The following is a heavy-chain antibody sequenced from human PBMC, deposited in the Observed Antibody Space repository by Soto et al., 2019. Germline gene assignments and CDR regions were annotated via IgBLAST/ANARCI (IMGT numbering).Heavy chain of an antibody. Sequence: QVQLVESGGGVVQPGRSLRLSCAASGFTFSSYGMHRVRQAPGKGLEWVAVISYDGSNKYYADSVTGRFTISRDNSKNTLYLQMNSLRAEDTALYYCAKDRDISGWYYFGYWGQGTLVTVSS. V-gene: IGHV3-30*18. J-gene: IGHJ4*02. CDR1: GFTFSSYG. CDR2: ISYDGSNK. D-gene: IGHD6-19*01. CDR3: AKDRDISGWYYFGY.